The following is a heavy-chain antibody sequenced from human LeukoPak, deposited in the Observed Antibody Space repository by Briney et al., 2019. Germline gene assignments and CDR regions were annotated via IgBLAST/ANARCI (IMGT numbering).Heavy chain of an antibody. D-gene: IGHD3-10*01. Sequence: GGSLRLSCAVSGFTVSSNYMSWVRQAPGKGLGGVSVLYSGGNTYYADSVKGRFTISRGNSKNTLYLQMNSLRAEDTAVYYCARYDGGSGPFDYWGQGTLVTVSS. CDR1: GFTVSSNY. CDR3: ARYDGGSGPFDY. V-gene: IGHV3-53*01. J-gene: IGHJ4*02. CDR2: LYSGGNT.